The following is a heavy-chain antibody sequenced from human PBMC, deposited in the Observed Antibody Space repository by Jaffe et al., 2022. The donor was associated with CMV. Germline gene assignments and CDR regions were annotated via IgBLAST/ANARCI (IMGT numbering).Heavy chain of an antibody. CDR1: GDTFTNNA. Sequence: QVQLVQSGAEVKKPGASVKVSCKASGDTFTNNAIHWVRQAPGQRPEWMGWINAGNGKTKYSQRFQGRVTIMRDKSATTAYMELSSLGSEDTAMYYCARVTTAHDGFDIWGQGTMVTVSS. J-gene: IGHJ3*02. V-gene: IGHV1-3*01. CDR3: ARVTTAHDGFDI. D-gene: IGHD3-22*01. CDR2: INAGNGKT.